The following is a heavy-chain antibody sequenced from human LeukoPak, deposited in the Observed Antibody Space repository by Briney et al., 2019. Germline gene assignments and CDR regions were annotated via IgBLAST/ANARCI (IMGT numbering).Heavy chain of an antibody. CDR2: ISGSSSYI. J-gene: IGHJ4*02. D-gene: IGHD2-21*02. Sequence: GGSLRLSCAASGFTFSSYNMNWVRQAPGKGLEWVSSISGSSSYIFYADSVKGRFTISRDNAKNPLYLQMNSLRAEDTAVYYCARGDGGSFDYWGQGTLVTVSS. CDR1: GFTFSSYN. CDR3: ARGDGGSFDY. V-gene: IGHV3-21*01.